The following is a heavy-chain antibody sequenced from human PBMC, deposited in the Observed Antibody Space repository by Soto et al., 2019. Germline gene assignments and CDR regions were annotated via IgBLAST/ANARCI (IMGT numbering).Heavy chain of an antibody. J-gene: IGHJ3*02. CDR3: ARDSTLGHASDI. V-gene: IGHV1-18*04. CDR1: GYTFTSYG. CDR2: IRAYNGNT. D-gene: IGHD3-10*01. Sequence: ASVKVSCKASGYTFTSYGISWVRQAPGQVLEWMGWIRAYNGNTNYAQNLQGRVTMTTDTSTSTAYMELRSLRSDDTAVYYCARDSTLGHASDIWGQGTMVTVSS.